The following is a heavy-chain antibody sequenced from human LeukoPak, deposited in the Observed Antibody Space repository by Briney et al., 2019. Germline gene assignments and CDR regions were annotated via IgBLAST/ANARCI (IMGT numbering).Heavy chain of an antibody. CDR3: ARVYYDFWSGYFPFDY. Sequence: ASVKVSCKASGYTFTSYAMHWVRQAPGQRLELMGWINAGNGNTKYSQKFQGRVTITRDTSASTAYMELSSLRSEDTAVYYCARVYYDFWSGYFPFDYWGQGTLVTVSS. V-gene: IGHV1-3*01. CDR2: INAGNGNT. D-gene: IGHD3-3*01. CDR1: GYTFTSYA. J-gene: IGHJ4*02.